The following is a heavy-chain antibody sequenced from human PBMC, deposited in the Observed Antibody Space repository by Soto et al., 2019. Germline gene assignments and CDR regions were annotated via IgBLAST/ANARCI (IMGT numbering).Heavy chain of an antibody. CDR3: VGVEMTTVTDDY. D-gene: IGHD4-17*01. CDR2: IIPILGIA. Sequence: QVQLVQSGAEVKKPGSAVKVSCKASGGTFSSYTISWVRQAPGQGLEWMGRIIPILGIANYAQKFQGRVTITADKSTSTAYMELSSLRSEDTAVYYCVGVEMTTVTDDYWGQGTLVTVSS. CDR1: GGTFSSYT. V-gene: IGHV1-69*02. J-gene: IGHJ4*02.